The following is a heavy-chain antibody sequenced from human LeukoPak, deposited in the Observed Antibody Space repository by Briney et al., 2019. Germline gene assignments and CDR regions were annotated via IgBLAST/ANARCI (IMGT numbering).Heavy chain of an antibody. CDR1: GFTFTTYT. V-gene: IGHV3-21*01. CDR3: ARGADGVSSNSRGWFDP. J-gene: IGHJ5*02. D-gene: IGHD2-15*01. Sequence: GGSLRLSCTASGFTFTTYTMNWVRQAPGKGLEWVSSISSSTDYEYYADSVRGRFTISRDNAKNSLYLQMNSLRAEDTAVYSCARGADGVSSNSRGWFDPWGQGTLVTVSS. CDR2: ISSSTDYE.